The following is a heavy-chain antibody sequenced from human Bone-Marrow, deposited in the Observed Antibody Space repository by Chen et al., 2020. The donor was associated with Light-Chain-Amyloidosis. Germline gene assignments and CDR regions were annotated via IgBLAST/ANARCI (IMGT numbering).Heavy chain of an antibody. Sequence: EVQLVETGGGLIQPGGSLRLSCAVSGFTVTGNYKGWVRQAPGKGLEWVSVIYSGGFTYYADSVEGRFTISRDHSKNTLFLQMNSLRAEDTAVYYCATLDTYGYYFDSWGQGTLVTVSS. V-gene: IGHV3-53*02. D-gene: IGHD3-10*01. CDR3: ATLDTYGYYFDS. CDR1: GFTVTGNY. CDR2: IYSGGFT. J-gene: IGHJ4*02.